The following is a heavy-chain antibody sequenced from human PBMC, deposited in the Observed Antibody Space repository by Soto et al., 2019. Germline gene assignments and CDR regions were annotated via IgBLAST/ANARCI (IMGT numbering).Heavy chain of an antibody. CDR2: TAYTGNT. CDR1: GGSITSYH. J-gene: IGHJ4*02. V-gene: IGHV4-59*08. Sequence: SETLSLTCVVSGGSITSYHWSWIRQFPGKGLEWIAYTAYTGNTNYNPSLKSRVTISMDTSKNQFSLKLSSVTAADTAVYYCARQDIVVVPAAMVADYFDYWGQGTLVTVSS. CDR3: ARQDIVVVPAAMVADYFDY. D-gene: IGHD2-2*01.